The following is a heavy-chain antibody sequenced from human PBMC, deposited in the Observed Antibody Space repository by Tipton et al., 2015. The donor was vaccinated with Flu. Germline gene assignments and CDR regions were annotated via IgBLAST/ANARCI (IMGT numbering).Heavy chain of an antibody. CDR1: GGSISSHY. CDR3: ARSYNSGAGSYYGY. CDR2: TYFTGST. J-gene: IGHJ4*02. Sequence: TLSLTCTVSGGSISSHYWSWIRQPPGKGLEWIGYTYFTGSTKYSSSLKSRVTISVDTSKNQFSLKLSSVTAADTAVYYCARSYNSGAGSYYGYWGQGTLVTVSS. V-gene: IGHV4-59*08. D-gene: IGHD3-10*01.